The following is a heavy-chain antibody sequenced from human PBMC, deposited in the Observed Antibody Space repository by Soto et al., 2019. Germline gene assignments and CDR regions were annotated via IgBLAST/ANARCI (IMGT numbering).Heavy chain of an antibody. CDR1: GFTFSSYG. CDR2: IWHDGGNK. V-gene: IGHV3-33*01. J-gene: IGHJ4*02. D-gene: IGHD2-2*02. CDR3: ARRYTAGWTSLDC. Sequence: QVQLVESGGGVVQPGRSLRLSCAASGFTFSSYGMHWVRQAPGKGLEWVAFIWHDGGNKFYAESVKGRFTISRDNSKNTLYLQMTSLRPEDTAVYYCARRYTAGWTSLDCWGQGTLVTVSS.